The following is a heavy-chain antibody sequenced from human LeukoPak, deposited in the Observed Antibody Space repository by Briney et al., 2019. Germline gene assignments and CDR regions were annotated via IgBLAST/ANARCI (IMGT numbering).Heavy chain of an antibody. CDR3: ARGSSGVRGVPSLDY. J-gene: IGHJ4*02. Sequence: PSETLSLTCTVSGGSISSYYWSWMRQPSGKGLEWIGYIYYSGTTNYNPSLKSRVTISVDTSKNQFSLKLSSVTAADTAVYYCARGSSGVRGVPSLDYWGQGTLVTVSS. V-gene: IGHV4-59*01. D-gene: IGHD3-10*01. CDR2: IYYSGTT. CDR1: GGSISSYY.